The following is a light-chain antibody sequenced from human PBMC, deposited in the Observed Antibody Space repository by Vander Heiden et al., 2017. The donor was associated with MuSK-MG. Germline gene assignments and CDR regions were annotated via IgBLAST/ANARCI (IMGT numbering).Light chain of an antibody. CDR2: EGS. CDR3: CSYAGSNTYV. Sequence: QSALTQPASVSGPPVQSITISCTGTSSDVGSYNLVSWYQQYPGKAPKLMIYEGSKRPSGVSNRFSGSKSGNTASLTISGLQAEDEADYYCCSYAGSNTYVFGTGTKVTVL. J-gene: IGLJ1*01. CDR1: SSDVGSYNL. V-gene: IGLV2-23*01.